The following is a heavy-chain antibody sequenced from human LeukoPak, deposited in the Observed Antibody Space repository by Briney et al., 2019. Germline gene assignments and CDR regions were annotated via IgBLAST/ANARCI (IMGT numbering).Heavy chain of an antibody. J-gene: IGHJ4*02. V-gene: IGHV1-2*02. CDR3: SGRYGPGPV. D-gene: IGHD3-10*01. CDR1: GYTFAAHH. Sequence: ASVKVSCKASGYTFAAHHIHGVREAPGQGLEWMGWILPYGRDTKYSQKFQERMTLTTDTSPTTAYMELSSLIPDDTAVYYCSGRYGPGPVWGQGTLISASP. CDR2: ILPYGRDT.